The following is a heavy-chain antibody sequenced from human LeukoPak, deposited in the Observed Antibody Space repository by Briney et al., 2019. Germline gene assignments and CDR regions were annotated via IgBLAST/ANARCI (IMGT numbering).Heavy chain of an antibody. CDR2: IIPILGIA. D-gene: IGHD1-26*01. J-gene: IGHJ4*02. Sequence: SVKVSCKASGGTFSSYTISWVRQAPGQGLEWMGRIIPILGIANYAQKFHGRVTITADKSTSTAYMELSSLRSEDTAVYYCARGWVGQLFDYWGQGTLVTVSS. V-gene: IGHV1-69*10. CDR1: GGTFSSYT. CDR3: ARGWVGQLFDY.